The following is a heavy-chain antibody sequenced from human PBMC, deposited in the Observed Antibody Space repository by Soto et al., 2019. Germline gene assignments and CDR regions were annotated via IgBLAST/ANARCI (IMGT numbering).Heavy chain of an antibody. V-gene: IGHV1-18*04. CDR1: GYTSTSYG. Sequence: ASVKVSCKXSGYTSTSYGISWVRQAPGQGLEWMGWISAYNGNTNYAQKLQGRVTMTTDTSTSTAYMELRSLRSDDAAVYYCARGDFYSSRSSFYYLDYWGQGTLVTVSS. D-gene: IGHD6-13*01. CDR2: ISAYNGNT. J-gene: IGHJ4*02. CDR3: ARGDFYSSRSSFYYLDY.